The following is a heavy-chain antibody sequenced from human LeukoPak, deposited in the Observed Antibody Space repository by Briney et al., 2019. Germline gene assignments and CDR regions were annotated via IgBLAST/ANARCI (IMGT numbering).Heavy chain of an antibody. D-gene: IGHD5-18*01. CDR3: ARVRGYSYGYDY. CDR2: ISSSSSYI. V-gene: IGHV3-21*01. Sequence: PGGSLRLSCADSGFTFSSYSMNWVRQAPGKGLEWVSSISSSSSYIYYADSVKGRFTISRDNAKNSLYLQMNSLRAEDTAVYYCARVRGYSYGYDYWGQGTLVTVSS. J-gene: IGHJ4*02. CDR1: GFTFSSYS.